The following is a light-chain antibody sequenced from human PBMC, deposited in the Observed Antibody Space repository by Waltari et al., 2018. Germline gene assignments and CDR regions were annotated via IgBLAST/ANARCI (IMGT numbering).Light chain of an antibody. CDR2: DVK. J-gene: IGLJ2*01. CDR1: SSDSGGYEY. CDR3: SSFTSSTTGI. Sequence: SALTQPDSVSGSPGQSITISCSGISSDSGGYEYVSWYQQHPGKAPKVIIYDVKNRPSGVSHRFSGSKSGSSASLTISGLQAEDEADYYCSSFTSSTTGIFGGGTKVTVL. V-gene: IGLV2-14*03.